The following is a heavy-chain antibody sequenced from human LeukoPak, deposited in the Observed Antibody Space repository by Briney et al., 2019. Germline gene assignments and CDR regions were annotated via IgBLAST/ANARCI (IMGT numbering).Heavy chain of an antibody. CDR1: GGSFSGYY. D-gene: IGHD2-8*01. CDR3: ARGACTNGVCYVTVIDY. Sequence: PSETLSLTCAVYGGSFSGYYWSWIRQPPGKGLEWIGEINHSGSTNYNPSLKSRVTISVDTSKNQFFLKLSSVTAADTAVYYCARGACTNGVCYVTVIDYWGQGTLVTVSS. CDR2: INHSGST. V-gene: IGHV4-34*01. J-gene: IGHJ4*02.